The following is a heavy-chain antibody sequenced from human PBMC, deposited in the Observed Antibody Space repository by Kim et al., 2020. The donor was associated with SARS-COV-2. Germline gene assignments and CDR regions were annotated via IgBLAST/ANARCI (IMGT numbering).Heavy chain of an antibody. J-gene: IGHJ4*02. V-gene: IGHV3-72*01. Sequence: GGSLRLSCAASGFTFSDHYMDWVRQAPGKGLEWVGRSRNKANSYTTHYAASVRGRFTISRDGTKNSLYLQVNSLKTEDTAVYYCVRAVPGTGYYDYWGQGAPVSPSS. D-gene: IGHD6-13*01. CDR3: VRAVPGTGYYDY. CDR1: GFTFSDHY. CDR2: SRNKANSYTT.